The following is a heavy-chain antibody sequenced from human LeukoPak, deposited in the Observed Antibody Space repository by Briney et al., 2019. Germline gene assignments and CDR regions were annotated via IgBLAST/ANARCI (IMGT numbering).Heavy chain of an antibody. CDR2: IIPIFGTA. D-gene: IGHD3-22*01. CDR1: GGTFSSYA. CDR3: AREPPYYYDSSGSPMGY. V-gene: IGHV1-69*13. Sequence: SVKVSCKASGGTFSSYAISWVRQAPGQGLEWMGGIIPIFGTANYAQKFKGRVTITANESTSTAYMELSSLRSEDTAVYYCAREPPYYYDSSGSPMGYWGQGTLVTVSS. J-gene: IGHJ4*02.